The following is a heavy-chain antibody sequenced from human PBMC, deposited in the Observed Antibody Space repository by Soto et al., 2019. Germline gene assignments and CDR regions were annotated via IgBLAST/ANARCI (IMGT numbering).Heavy chain of an antibody. D-gene: IGHD6-13*01. Sequence: QVQLVQSGADVKKTGASVKVSCKASGYTFTNYNINWVRQAPGQGLEWVGWISPYNGNTYYAQKFHGRVTMTTDTSTSTVYMELRSLRSDDTALYYGARQLATAFDYWGQGTLVTVSS. J-gene: IGHJ4*02. CDR3: ARQLATAFDY. V-gene: IGHV1-18*01. CDR2: ISPYNGNT. CDR1: GYTFTNYN.